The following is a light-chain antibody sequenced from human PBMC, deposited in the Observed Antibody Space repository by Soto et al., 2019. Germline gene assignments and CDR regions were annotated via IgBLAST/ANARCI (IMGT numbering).Light chain of an antibody. CDR2: GAS. CDR1: QSVRSSY. Sequence: EIVLTQSPGTLSLSPGEGATLSCRASQSVRSSYLAWYQQKPGQAPRLLIYGASSRATDVPDRISGSGSGTDFTLTISRLEPEDFAVYYCQQYGSSPGTFGQGTKLEIK. J-gene: IGKJ2*01. V-gene: IGKV3-20*01. CDR3: QQYGSSPGT.